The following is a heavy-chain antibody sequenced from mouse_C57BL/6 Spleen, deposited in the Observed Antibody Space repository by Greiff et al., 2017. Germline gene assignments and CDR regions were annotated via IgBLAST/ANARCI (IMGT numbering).Heavy chain of an antibody. CDR1: GFTFSSYA. Sequence: DVMLVESGGGLVKPGGSLKLSCAASGFTFSSYAMSWVRQTPEKRLEWVATISDGGSYTYYPDNVKGRFTISRDNAKNNLYLQMSHLKSEDTAMYYCARSLMIRYAMDYWGQGTSVIVSS. J-gene: IGHJ4*01. V-gene: IGHV5-4*03. D-gene: IGHD2-3*01. CDR2: ISDGGSYT. CDR3: ARSLMIRYAMDY.